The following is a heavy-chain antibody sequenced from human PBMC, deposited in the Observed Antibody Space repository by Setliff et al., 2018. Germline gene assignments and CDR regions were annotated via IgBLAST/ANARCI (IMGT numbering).Heavy chain of an antibody. CDR1: GYSISSGYY. CDR2: INHSGST. J-gene: IGHJ4*02. D-gene: IGHD3-10*01. V-gene: IGHV4-38-2*02. CDR3: AARSRLWFGPRYFDY. Sequence: SETLSLTCTVSGYSISSGYYWGWIRQPPGKGLEWIGEINHSGSTNYNPSLKSRVTISVDTSKNQFPLKLSSVTAADTAVYYCAARSRLWFGPRYFDYWGQGTLVTVSS.